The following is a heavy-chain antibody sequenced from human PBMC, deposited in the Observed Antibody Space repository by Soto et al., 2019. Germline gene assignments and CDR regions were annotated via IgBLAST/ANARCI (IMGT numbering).Heavy chain of an antibody. D-gene: IGHD1-26*01. V-gene: IGHV3-30*18. CDR1: GFTFSSYG. Sequence: QVQLVESGGGVVQPGTSLRLSCAASGFTFSSYGMHWVRQAPGKGLEWLAVISFDGDYSYHADSVKGRFTIARDNSEHXXLLRMSSLRAEDTAVSSWVKANLRRGSYENSYFDLWGSGTLVSVSS. J-gene: IGHJ2*01. CDR3: VKANLRRGSYENSYFDL. CDR2: ISFDGDYS.